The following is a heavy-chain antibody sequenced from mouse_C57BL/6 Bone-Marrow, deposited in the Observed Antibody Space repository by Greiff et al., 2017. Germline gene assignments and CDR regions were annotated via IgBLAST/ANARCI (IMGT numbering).Heavy chain of an antibody. V-gene: IGHV1-80*01. CDR2: IYPGDGDT. Sequence: VQLVESGAELVKPGASVKISCKASGYAFSSYWMNWVKQRPGKGLEWIGQIYPGDGDTNYNGKFKGKATLTADKSSSTAYMQLSSLTSEDSAVYFCARGDYDDFDYWGQGTTLTVSS. CDR1: GYAFSSYW. J-gene: IGHJ2*01. CDR3: ARGDYDDFDY. D-gene: IGHD2-4*01.